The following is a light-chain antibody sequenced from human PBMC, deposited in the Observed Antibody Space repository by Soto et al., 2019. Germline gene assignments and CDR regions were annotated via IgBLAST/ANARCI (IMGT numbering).Light chain of an antibody. CDR2: DVG. V-gene: IGLV2-14*01. J-gene: IGLJ2*01. Sequence: QSALTQSASGSGSPGQSITISCTGTSSDVGGYNYVSWYQQHPGKAPKLMIYDVGNRPSGVSNRFSGSKSGNTASLTISGLQAEDEADYYCSSYTSSSTLVFGGGTKVTVL. CDR3: SSYTSSSTLV. CDR1: SSDVGGYNY.